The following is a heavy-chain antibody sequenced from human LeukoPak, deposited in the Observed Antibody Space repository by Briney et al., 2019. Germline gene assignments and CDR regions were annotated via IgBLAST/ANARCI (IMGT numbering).Heavy chain of an antibody. D-gene: IGHD3-22*01. V-gene: IGHV3-9*01. J-gene: IGHJ3*02. CDR3: AKDAGYGSNGYDAFDI. CDR1: GFTFDDYA. CDR2: ISWNSGSI. Sequence: GGSLRLSCAASGFTFDDYAMHWVRQAPGKSLEWVSGISWNSGSIGYADSVKGRFTISRDNAKNSLYLQMNSLRAEDTALYYCAKDAGYGSNGYDAFDIWGQGTMVTVSS.